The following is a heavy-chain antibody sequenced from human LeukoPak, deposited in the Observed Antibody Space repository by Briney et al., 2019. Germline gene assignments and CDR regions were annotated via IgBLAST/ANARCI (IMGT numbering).Heavy chain of an antibody. CDR1: GCTFSSYA. CDR3: ARSYCSSTSCYKAYYYYYMDV. CDR2: ISSNGGST. J-gene: IGHJ6*03. V-gene: IGHV3-64*01. Sequence: GGSLRLSCAASGCTFSSYAMHWVRQAPGKGLEYVSAISSNGGSTYYAKSVKGRFTISRDNSKNTLYLQMGSLRAEDMAVYYCARSYCSSTSCYKAYYYYYMDVWGKGTTVTVSS. D-gene: IGHD2-2*02.